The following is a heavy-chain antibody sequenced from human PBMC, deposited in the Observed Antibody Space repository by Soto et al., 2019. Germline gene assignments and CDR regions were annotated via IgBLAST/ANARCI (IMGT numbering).Heavy chain of an antibody. J-gene: IGHJ6*02. CDR2: ISAYNGNT. V-gene: IGHV1-18*01. D-gene: IGHD1-26*01. CDR1: GYIFTSHD. Sequence: QVQLVQSGPEVKKPGASVKVSCRTSGYIFTSHDLSWVRQAPGQGLEWMGWISAYNGNTKYAQKFLGRVTLTTDTSTSTAYMDLRSLRSDDTATYYCAILGVSRAVWGQGTTVTVSS. CDR3: AILGVSRAV.